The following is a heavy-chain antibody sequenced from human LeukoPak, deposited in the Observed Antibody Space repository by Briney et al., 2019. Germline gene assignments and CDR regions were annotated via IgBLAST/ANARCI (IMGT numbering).Heavy chain of an antibody. J-gene: IGHJ4*02. CDR2: IYHSGST. Sequence: SETLSLTCTVSGYSISSGYYWGWIRPPPGKGLEWIGSIYHSGSTYYNPSLKSRATISVDTSKNQFSLKLSSVTAADTAVYYCARVKVEYNWNGSAKDWGQGTLVTVSS. V-gene: IGHV4-38-2*02. CDR3: ARVKVEYNWNGSAKD. CDR1: GYSISSGYY. D-gene: IGHD1-1*01.